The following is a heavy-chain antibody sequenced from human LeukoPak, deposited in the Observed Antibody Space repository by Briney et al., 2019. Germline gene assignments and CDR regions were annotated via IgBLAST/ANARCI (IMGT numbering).Heavy chain of an antibody. CDR1: GFTFSSYG. CDR2: ISSSSSYI. D-gene: IGHD3-10*01. V-gene: IGHV3-21*01. CDR3: AKGGTMVRGVRLFDY. Sequence: GGTLRLSCAASGFTFSSYGMSWVRQAPGKGLEWVSSISSSSSYIYYADSVKGRFTISRDNAKNSLYLQMNSLRAEDTAVYYCAKGGTMVRGVRLFDYWGQGTLVTVSS. J-gene: IGHJ4*02.